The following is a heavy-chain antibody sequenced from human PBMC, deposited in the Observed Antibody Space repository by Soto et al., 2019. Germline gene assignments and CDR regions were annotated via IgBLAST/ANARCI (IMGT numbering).Heavy chain of an antibody. CDR2: ISPMFGAA. CDR1: GGTFNTDA. V-gene: IGHV1-69*19. Sequence: QVQLVQSGAEMKKPGSSVKVSCQSSGGTFNTDAMNWVRQAPGQGPEWMGDISPMFGAANYAPKFQGRVTITADESTGTSYMQLSSLTSEDTALYFCAREVQVHTPAFVYWGQGTLVNVSS. J-gene: IGHJ4*02. D-gene: IGHD3-10*01. CDR3: AREVQVHTPAFVY.